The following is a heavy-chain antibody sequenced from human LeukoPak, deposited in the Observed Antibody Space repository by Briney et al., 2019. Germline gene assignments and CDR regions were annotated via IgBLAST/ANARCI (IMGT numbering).Heavy chain of an antibody. CDR2: IYASGSP. CDR3: ARGSLGNLNY. J-gene: IGHJ4*02. Sequence: PSETLSLNCTVSGGSISSSYWSWIRQPAGKGLEWIGRIYASGSPNYNPSLTSRVTMSVDTSKNQFSLRVNSVTAADTAVYYCARGSLGNLNYWGQGTLVTVSS. D-gene: IGHD7-27*01. CDR1: GGSISSSY. V-gene: IGHV4-4*07.